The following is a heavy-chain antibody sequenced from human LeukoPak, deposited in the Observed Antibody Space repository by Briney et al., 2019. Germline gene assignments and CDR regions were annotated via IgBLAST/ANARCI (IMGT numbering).Heavy chain of an antibody. Sequence: PSETLSLTCTVSGGSISSYYRSWIRQPAGKGLEWIGRIYTSGSTNYNPSLKSRVTMSVDTSKNQFSLRLSSVTAADTAVYYCARWDFYGDYVDYWGQGTLVTVSS. CDR3: ARWDFYGDYVDY. CDR1: GGSISSYY. D-gene: IGHD4-17*01. J-gene: IGHJ4*02. V-gene: IGHV4-4*07. CDR2: IYTSGST.